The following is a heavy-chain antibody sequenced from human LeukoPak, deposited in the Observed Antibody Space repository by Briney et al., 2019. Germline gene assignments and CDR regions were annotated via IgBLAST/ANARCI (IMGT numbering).Heavy chain of an antibody. V-gene: IGHV3-7*01. Sequence: GGSLRLSCAATGFSISSYWMSWVRQAPGKGLEWVANIKQDGSEKYYVDSVKGRFTISRDNAKNSLSLQMNNLRAEDTAVYYCARSQLGAFDIWGQGTMVTVSS. J-gene: IGHJ3*02. CDR1: GFSISSYW. CDR2: IKQDGSEK. D-gene: IGHD6-6*01. CDR3: ARSQLGAFDI.